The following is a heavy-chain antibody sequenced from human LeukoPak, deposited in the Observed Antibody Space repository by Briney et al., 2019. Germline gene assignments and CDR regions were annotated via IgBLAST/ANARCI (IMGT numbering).Heavy chain of an antibody. Sequence: PSETLSLTCTVSGGSISSYYWSWIRQPPGKGLEWIGYIYYSGSTNYNPSLKSRVTISVDTSKNQFSLKLSSVTAADTAVYYCARGGWYSYGWDYFDYWGQGTLVTVSS. D-gene: IGHD5-18*01. CDR1: GGSISSYY. V-gene: IGHV4-59*01. CDR3: ARGGWYSYGWDYFDY. CDR2: IYYSGST. J-gene: IGHJ4*02.